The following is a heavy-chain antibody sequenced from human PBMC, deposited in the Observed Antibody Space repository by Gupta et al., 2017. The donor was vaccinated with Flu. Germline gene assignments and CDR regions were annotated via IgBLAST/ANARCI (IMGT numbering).Heavy chain of an antibody. D-gene: IGHD2-15*01. CDR2: IYYSGST. Sequence: GLGWIGSIYYSGSTYYNPSLKSRVTISVDTSKNQFSLKLSSVTAADTAVYYCARPRGGYCSGGSCYSGWFDPWGQGTLVTVSS. J-gene: IGHJ5*02. CDR3: ARPRGGYCSGGSCYSGWFDP. V-gene: IGHV4-39*01.